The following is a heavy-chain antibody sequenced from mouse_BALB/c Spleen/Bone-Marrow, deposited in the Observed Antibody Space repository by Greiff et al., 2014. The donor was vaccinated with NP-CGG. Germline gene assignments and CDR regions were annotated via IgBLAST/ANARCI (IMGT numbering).Heavy chain of an antibody. V-gene: IGHV5-6*01. CDR3: TRRGVYDERSAMDY. J-gene: IGHJ4*01. D-gene: IGHD2-12*01. CDR2: ISSGGYNT. CDR1: GFTFSSYG. Sequence: VQLKESGGDLVKPGGSLKLSCAASGFTFSSYGMSWVRQTPDKSLEWVATISSGGYNTYYPDSVKGRFTISRDNAKNTLYLQMSSLKSEDTAMYYCTRRGVYDERSAMDYWGQGTSVTVSS.